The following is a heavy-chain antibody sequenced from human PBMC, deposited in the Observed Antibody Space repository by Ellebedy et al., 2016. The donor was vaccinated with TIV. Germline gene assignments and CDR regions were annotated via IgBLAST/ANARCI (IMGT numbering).Heavy chain of an antibody. V-gene: IGHV5-51*01. CDR3: ARYYYGSGSPFDY. D-gene: IGHD3-10*01. J-gene: IGHJ4*02. Sequence: GESLKISCKGSGYSFRSYWIGWVRQMPGRGLEWMGIIYPGDSDTRYSPSFQGHVTISADKSISTAYLQWSSLKASDTAMYYCARYYYGSGSPFDYWGQGTLVTVSS. CDR1: GYSFRSYW. CDR2: IYPGDSDT.